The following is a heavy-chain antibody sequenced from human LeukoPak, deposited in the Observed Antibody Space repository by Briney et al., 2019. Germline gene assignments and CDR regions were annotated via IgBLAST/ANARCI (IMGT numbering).Heavy chain of an antibody. V-gene: IGHV1-46*01. Sequence: RASVKVSCKASGYTFTHYYIHWVRQAPGQGLEWVGIINPSGGSTNFAQKFQGRVTLTGDTSTGTVYMDLNSLRSDDTAVYFCARSPYTYGSLFYLDYWGQGTQVTVSS. CDR2: INPSGGST. CDR3: ARSPYTYGSLFYLDY. D-gene: IGHD5-18*01. J-gene: IGHJ4*02. CDR1: GYTFTHYY.